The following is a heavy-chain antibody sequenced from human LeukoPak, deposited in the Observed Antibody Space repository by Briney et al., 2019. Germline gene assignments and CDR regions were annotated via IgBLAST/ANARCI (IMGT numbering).Heavy chain of an antibody. J-gene: IGHJ5*02. Sequence: ASVKVSCKASGHTFTSYYMHWVRQAPGQGLEWMGIINPSGGSTSYAQKFQGRVTMTRDTSTSTVYMELSSLRSEDTAVYYCARTYSSGLFDPWGQGTLVTVSS. D-gene: IGHD6-19*01. V-gene: IGHV1-46*01. CDR2: INPSGGST. CDR1: GHTFTSYY. CDR3: ARTYSSGLFDP.